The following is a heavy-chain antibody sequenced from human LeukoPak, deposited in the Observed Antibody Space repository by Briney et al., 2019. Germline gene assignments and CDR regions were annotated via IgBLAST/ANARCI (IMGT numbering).Heavy chain of an antibody. CDR3: ASEGDFSNWFDP. Sequence: GGSLRPSCAASGFTFSSYEMNWVRQAPGKGLEWVSYISSSGTTIYYADSVKGRFTISRDNAKNSLYLQMNSLRAEDTALYYCASEGDFSNWFDPWGQGTLVTVSS. J-gene: IGHJ5*02. CDR1: GFTFSSYE. D-gene: IGHD2-21*02. V-gene: IGHV3-48*03. CDR2: ISSSGTTI.